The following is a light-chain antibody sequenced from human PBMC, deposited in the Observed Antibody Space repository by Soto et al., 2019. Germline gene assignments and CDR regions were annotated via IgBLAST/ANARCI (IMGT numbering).Light chain of an antibody. J-gene: IGKJ1*01. Sequence: EVVLTQSPGTLSLSPGDTATLSCRASQTITSGYVAWYQQKPGQAPRLLIYGASSRGTGIPDRFSGSGSGTDFTLTISRLEPEDFAVYYCQQYGSSPRTFGQGTKVDI. CDR3: QQYGSSPRT. V-gene: IGKV3-20*01. CDR1: QTITSGY. CDR2: GAS.